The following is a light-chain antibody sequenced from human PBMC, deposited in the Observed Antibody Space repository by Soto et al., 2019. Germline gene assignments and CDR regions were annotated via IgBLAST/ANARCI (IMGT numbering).Light chain of an antibody. V-gene: IGKV1-5*01. CDR1: QRISSW. CDR2: DAS. J-gene: IGKJ2*01. Sequence: DIQMTQSPSTLSASVGDRVTITCRASQRISSWLAWYQQKPGKAPKLLIYDASSLESGVPPRFSGSGSGTEFTLTISSLQTDDFATYYCQQYNSYSMYTFGEGNKLEIK. CDR3: QQYNSYSMYT.